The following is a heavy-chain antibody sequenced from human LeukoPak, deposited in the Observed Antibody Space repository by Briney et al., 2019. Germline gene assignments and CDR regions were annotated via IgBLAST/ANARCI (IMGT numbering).Heavy chain of an antibody. CDR2: IRYDGNNK. V-gene: IGHV3-30*02. J-gene: IGHJ4*02. Sequence: PGGSLRLSCAGSGFTFSTYGMHWVRQAPGKGLEWVAFIRYDGNNKYYADFVKGRFTISRDNPKNTLYLHMNSLRTEDTAVYYCAKIEGKYQLANVPDHWGQGTLVTVSS. CDR3: AKIEGKYQLANVPDH. CDR1: GFTFSTYG. D-gene: IGHD2-2*01.